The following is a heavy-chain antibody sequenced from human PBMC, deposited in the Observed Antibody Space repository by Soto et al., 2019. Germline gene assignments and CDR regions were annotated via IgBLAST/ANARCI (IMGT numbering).Heavy chain of an antibody. CDR3: STRAYDTNGYYRFDP. J-gene: IGHJ5*01. CDR1: GGSFSGHS. V-gene: IGHV4-34*01. D-gene: IGHD3-22*01. Sequence: SETLSLTCAVYGGSFSGHSWTWIRQSPGKGLEWIGDINHSGRVNYSPSLKTRVTISLDTSKNQFPLTLSAVTAADTAMYYCSTRAYDTNGYYRFDPWGQGTLVTVSS. CDR2: INHSGRV.